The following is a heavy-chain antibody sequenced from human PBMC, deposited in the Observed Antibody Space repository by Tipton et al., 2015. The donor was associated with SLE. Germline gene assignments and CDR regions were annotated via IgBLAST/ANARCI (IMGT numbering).Heavy chain of an antibody. J-gene: IGHJ4*02. CDR2: INHSGST. D-gene: IGHD3-22*01. V-gene: IGHV4-34*01. CDR3: AGDSSGSYYDRGGYYQLANRHFDL. CDR1: GGSFSGYY. Sequence: TLSLTCAVYGGSFSGYYWSWIRQPPGKGLEWIGEINHSGSTYHNPSLKSRVTISVDTSKKQFSLKLSSVTAADTAVYYCAGDSSGSYYDRGGYYQLANRHFDLWGRGILVSVSS.